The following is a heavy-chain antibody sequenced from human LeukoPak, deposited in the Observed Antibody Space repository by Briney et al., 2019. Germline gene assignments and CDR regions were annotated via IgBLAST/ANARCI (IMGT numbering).Heavy chain of an antibody. Sequence: GSLRLSCAASGFTFSSYSMNWVRQAPGKGLEWVSSISSSSSCIYYADSVKGRFTISRDNAKNSLYLQMNSLRAEDTAVYYCARDLIVVVPAAMDYYYGMDVWGQGTTVTVSS. J-gene: IGHJ6*02. D-gene: IGHD2-2*01. CDR2: ISSSSSCI. CDR3: ARDLIVVVPAAMDYYYGMDV. CDR1: GFTFSSYS. V-gene: IGHV3-21*01.